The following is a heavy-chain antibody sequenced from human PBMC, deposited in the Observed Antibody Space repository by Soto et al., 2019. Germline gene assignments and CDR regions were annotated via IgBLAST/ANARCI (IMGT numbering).Heavy chain of an antibody. CDR3: ARAYSSSWSPFDX. V-gene: IGHV4-34*01. Sequence: SETLSLTCAVYGGSFSGYYWSWIRQPPGKGLEWIGEINHSGSTNYNPSLKSRVTISVDTSKNQFSLKLSSVTAADTAVYYCARAYSSSWSPFDXWGQGTLVTV. CDR2: INHSGST. D-gene: IGHD6-13*01. CDR1: GGSFSGYY. J-gene: IGHJ5*02.